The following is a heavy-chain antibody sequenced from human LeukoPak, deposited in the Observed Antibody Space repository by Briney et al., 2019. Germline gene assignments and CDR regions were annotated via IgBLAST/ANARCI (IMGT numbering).Heavy chain of an antibody. Sequence: SETLSLTCTVCGGSISSYYWSWIRQPAGKGLEWIGRIYTSGRTNYNPSLKSRVTMSVDTSKNQFSLKLSSVTAADTAVYYCARDELTMVRGVIITAPHYWGQGTLVTVSS. V-gene: IGHV4-4*07. CDR3: ARDELTMVRGVIITAPHY. CDR2: IYTSGRT. J-gene: IGHJ4*02. D-gene: IGHD3-10*01. CDR1: GGSISSYY.